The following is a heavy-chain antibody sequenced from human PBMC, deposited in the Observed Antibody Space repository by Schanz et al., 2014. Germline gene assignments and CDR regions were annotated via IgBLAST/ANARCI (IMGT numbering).Heavy chain of an antibody. CDR3: ARLGSPHCATSDCHHDWFGP. CDR1: GGSISTYY. CDR2: IYYTGTT. Sequence: QVQLQESGPGVVKPSETLSLTCTVSGGSISTYYWSWIRQSPGKGLEWIGYIYYTGTTNYNPSLKPRVPIAVHTPKTQFSLGLSSVTAADTAVYYCARLGSPHCATSDCHHDWFGPWGQGTLVTVSS. D-gene: IGHD1-26*01. J-gene: IGHJ5*02. V-gene: IGHV4-59*08.